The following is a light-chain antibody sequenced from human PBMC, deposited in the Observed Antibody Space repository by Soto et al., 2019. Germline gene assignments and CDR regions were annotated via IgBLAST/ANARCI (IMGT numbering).Light chain of an antibody. Sequence: DIRMTQSPSALSASVGDRVTITCRASQSVSNWLAWYQQKQGKAPKLLIYQASGLESGVPSRFSGSGSGTEFTLTINSLQPDDFATYYCQQYNIYPWTFGQGTKVEIK. V-gene: IGKV1-5*03. CDR1: QSVSNW. CDR2: QAS. CDR3: QQYNIYPWT. J-gene: IGKJ1*01.